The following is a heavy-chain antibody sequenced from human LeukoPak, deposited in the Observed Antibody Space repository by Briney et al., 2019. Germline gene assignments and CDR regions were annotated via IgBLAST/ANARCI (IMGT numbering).Heavy chain of an antibody. D-gene: IGHD2-21*01. CDR1: GFTFSSYA. CDR2: ISDGGSGT. J-gene: IGHJ5*01. CDR3: AKAYTNSVPSWFDS. V-gene: IGHV3-23*01. Sequence: NPGGSLRLSCAASGFTFSSYAMSWVRQAPGKGLEWVSRISDGGSGTFLADSVKGRFTISRDNSKNTLYPQMTSLTAEDTAVYYCAKAYTNSVPSWFDSWGQGTLVSVSS.